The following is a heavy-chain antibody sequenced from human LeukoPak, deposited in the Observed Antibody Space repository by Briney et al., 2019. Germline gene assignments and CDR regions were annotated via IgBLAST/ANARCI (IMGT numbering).Heavy chain of an antibody. J-gene: IGHJ4*02. V-gene: IGHV3-30*18. Sequence: GGSLRLSCAASGFIFSSYGMYWVRQAPGKGLEWVSVISNDGNNKEYADSVKGRFTISRDNSKNTLYLQMNSLRADDTAVYHCAKDGLMRFFDYWGQGTLVTVSS. CDR1: GFIFSSYG. D-gene: IGHD2-8*01. CDR3: AKDGLMRFFDY. CDR2: ISNDGNNK.